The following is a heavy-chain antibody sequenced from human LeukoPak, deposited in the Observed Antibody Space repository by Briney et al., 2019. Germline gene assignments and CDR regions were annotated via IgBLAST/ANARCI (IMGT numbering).Heavy chain of an antibody. Sequence: PSETLSLTCTVSAGSIGSCYWTWIRQPPGKGLEWIGYIYYSGSTNYNPSLESRVTISLDTSKNQFSLKLSSVTAADTAVYYCARLKDYVWGSYRARDYYYGMDVWGQGTTVTVSS. CDR3: ARLKDYVWGSYRARDYYYGMDV. V-gene: IGHV4-59*01. CDR2: IYYSGST. CDR1: AGSIGSCY. J-gene: IGHJ6*02. D-gene: IGHD3-16*02.